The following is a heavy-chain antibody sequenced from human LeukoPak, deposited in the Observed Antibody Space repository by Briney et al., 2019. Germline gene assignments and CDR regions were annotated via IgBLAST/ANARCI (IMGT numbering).Heavy chain of an antibody. V-gene: IGHV4-59*01. Sequence: TTSETLSLTCTVSGGSISSFYWSWIRQPPGKGLEYIGYISYSGTTSYNPSLKSRVTISVDTSKNQFSLKLTSVTAADTAVYYCARDKGLPQAFDIWGQGTMVTVSS. CDR2: ISYSGTT. D-gene: IGHD5/OR15-5a*01. CDR3: ARDKGLPQAFDI. CDR1: GGSISSFY. J-gene: IGHJ3*02.